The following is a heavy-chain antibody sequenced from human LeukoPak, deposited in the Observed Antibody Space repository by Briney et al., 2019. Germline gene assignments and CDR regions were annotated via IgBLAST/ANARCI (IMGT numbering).Heavy chain of an antibody. CDR3: ARDLHGRYSYGYRH. V-gene: IGHV3-30*04. CDR1: GFTFSSYA. Sequence: PGGSLRLSCAASGFTFSSYAMGWVRQPPGKGLEWVAVISHDGSNQHKPDSVRGRFTISRDKSKNTLYLQMNSLRAEDTAVYYCARDLHGRYSYGYRHWGQGTLVTVSS. D-gene: IGHD5-18*01. CDR2: ISHDGSNQ. J-gene: IGHJ4*02.